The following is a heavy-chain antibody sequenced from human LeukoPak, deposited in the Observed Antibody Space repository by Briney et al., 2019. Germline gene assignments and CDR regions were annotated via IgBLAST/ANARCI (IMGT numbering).Heavy chain of an antibody. J-gene: IGHJ3*02. V-gene: IGHV4-30-2*01. Sequence: SETLSLTCAASGGSISSGGYSWSWIRQPPGKGLEWIGYIYHSGSTYYNPSLKSRVTISVDRSKNQFSLKLSSVTAADTAVYYCARAPMVRGVITDAFDIWGQGTMVTVSS. CDR1: GGSISSGGYS. CDR2: IYHSGST. D-gene: IGHD3-10*01. CDR3: ARAPMVRGVITDAFDI.